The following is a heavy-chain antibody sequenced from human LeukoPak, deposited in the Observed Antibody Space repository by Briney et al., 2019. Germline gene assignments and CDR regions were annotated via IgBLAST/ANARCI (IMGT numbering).Heavy chain of an antibody. D-gene: IGHD4-11*01. CDR2: IYYSGST. CDR1: GGSISSGGYY. Sequence: PSQTLSLTCTVSGGSISSGGYYWGCIRQHPGKGLEWIVYIYYSGSTYYNPSLNRRVTISVATSKNQFSLKLSSVTAADTAVYYCARYYSSSPTYYFDYWGQGTLVTVSS. V-gene: IGHV4-31*03. J-gene: IGHJ4*02. CDR3: ARYYSSSPTYYFDY.